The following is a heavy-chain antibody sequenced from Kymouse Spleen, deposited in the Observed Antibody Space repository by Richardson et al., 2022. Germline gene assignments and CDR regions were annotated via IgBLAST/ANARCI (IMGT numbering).Heavy chain of an antibody. V-gene: IGHV3-48*02. J-gene: IGHJ4*02. CDR1: GFTFSSYS. Sequence: EVQLVESGGGLVQPGGSLRLSCAASGFTFSSYSMNWVRQAPGKGLEWVSYISSSSSTIYYADSVKGRFTISRDNAKNSLYLQMNSLRDEDTAVYYCARGITMVRGVITFDYWGQGTLVTVSS. CDR2: ISSSSSTI. D-gene: IGHD3-10*01. CDR3: ARGITMVRGVITFDY.